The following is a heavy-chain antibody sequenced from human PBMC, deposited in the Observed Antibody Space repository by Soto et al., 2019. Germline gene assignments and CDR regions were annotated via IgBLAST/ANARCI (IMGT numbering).Heavy chain of an antibody. CDR2: IYYSGST. CDR3: ARQGPHGANWVRYFDS. Sequence: QLQLQESGPGLVKPSETLSLTCTVSGGSISSSSYYWGWIRQPPGKGLEWIGSIYYSGSTYYNPPLKSRVTISVDTSKSQFSLELSSVTAADTAVYYCARQGPHGANWVRYFDSWGQGTLVTVSS. V-gene: IGHV4-39*01. D-gene: IGHD7-27*01. J-gene: IGHJ4*02. CDR1: GGSISSSSYY.